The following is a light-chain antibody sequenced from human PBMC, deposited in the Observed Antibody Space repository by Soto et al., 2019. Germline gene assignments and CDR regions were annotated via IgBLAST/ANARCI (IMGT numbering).Light chain of an antibody. J-gene: IGLJ1*01. CDR1: SSDVGAYNY. Sequence: QSALTQPASVSGSLGQSITISCTGTSSDVGAYNYVSWYQQQPGKAPKLMISEVSNRPSGVSNRFSGSKSGNTASLLISGLQAEDEAGYYCCSFTSITTYVFGTGTKVTVL. CDR2: EVS. V-gene: IGLV2-14*01. CDR3: CSFTSITTYV.